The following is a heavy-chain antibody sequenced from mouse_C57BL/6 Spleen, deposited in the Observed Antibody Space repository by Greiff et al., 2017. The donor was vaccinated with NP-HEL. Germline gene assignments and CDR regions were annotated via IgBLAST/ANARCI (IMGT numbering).Heavy chain of an antibody. CDR3: ARRERSDYFDY. D-gene: IGHD3-2*02. V-gene: IGHV1-63*01. CDR1: GYTFTTYW. Sequence: VKLQESGAELVRPGTSVKMSCKASGYTFTTYWIGWAKQRPGHGLEWIGDIYPGGGYTNYNEKFKGQATLTADKSSSTAYMQFSSLTSEDSAIYYCARRERSDYFDYWGQGTTLTVSS. J-gene: IGHJ2*01. CDR2: IYPGGGYT.